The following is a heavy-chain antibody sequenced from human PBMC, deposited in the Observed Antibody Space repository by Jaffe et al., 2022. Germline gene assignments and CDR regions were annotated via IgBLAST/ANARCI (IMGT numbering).Heavy chain of an antibody. CDR2: IDIDGSRK. V-gene: IGHV3-74*03. CDR3: VRASTGRPDY. CDR1: GFLFNDYW. D-gene: IGHD3-9*01. Sequence: EVQLVESGGGLVQPGGSLRLSCAASGFLFNDYWMHWVRQDPGKGLVWVSLIDIDGSRKMYADSVKGRFTISRDNAKNTLYLQVNSLRVDDTGIYYCVRASTGRPDYWGQGTLVTVSS. J-gene: IGHJ4*02.